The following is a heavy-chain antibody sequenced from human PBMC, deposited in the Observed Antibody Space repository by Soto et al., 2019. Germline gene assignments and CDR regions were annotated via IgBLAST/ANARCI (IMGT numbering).Heavy chain of an antibody. D-gene: IGHD3-9*01. CDR3: ARVYSDILTGYESSFDS. CDR1: GYSFSNYG. CDR2: ISTYRGNT. Sequence: ASVTVSCKASGYSFSNYGIIWVRQAPGQGLEWMGWISTYRGNTNYAQNFQGRVTMTTDTSTNIAYMELRSLTSDDTAVYYCARVYSDILTGYESSFDSWGQGTLVTVS. V-gene: IGHV1-18*01. J-gene: IGHJ4*02.